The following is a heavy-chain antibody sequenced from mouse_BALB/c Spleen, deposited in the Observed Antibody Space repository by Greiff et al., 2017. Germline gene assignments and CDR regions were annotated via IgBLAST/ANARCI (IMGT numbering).Heavy chain of an antibody. CDR1: GFTFSDYY. CDR3: ARDEGLSLLRN. D-gene: IGHD1-2*01. V-gene: IGHV5-4*02. CDR2: ISDGGSYT. Sequence: EVHLVESGGGLVKPGGSLKLSCAASGFTFSDYYMYWVRQTPEKRLEWVATISDGGSYTYYPDSVKGRFTISRDNAKNNLYLQMSSLKSEDTAMYYCARDEGLSLLRNWGQGTTLTVSS. J-gene: IGHJ2*01.